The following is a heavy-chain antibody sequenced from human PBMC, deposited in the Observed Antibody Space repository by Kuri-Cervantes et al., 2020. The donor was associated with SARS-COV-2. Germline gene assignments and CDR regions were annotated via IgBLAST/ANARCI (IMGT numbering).Heavy chain of an antibody. D-gene: IGHD1-7*01. J-gene: IGHJ6*02. V-gene: IGHV1-18*01. CDR3: ARDSATGTRWGDLNGMDV. CDR1: GYPFTNFG. Sequence: ASVKVSCKASGYPFTNFGISWVRQAPGRGLELMGWISTYSGDTIYPQKIQGRVTMTTDTSTSTAYMDLRGLRSDDTAVYYCARDSATGTRWGDLNGMDVWGQGTTVTVSS. CDR2: ISTYSGDT.